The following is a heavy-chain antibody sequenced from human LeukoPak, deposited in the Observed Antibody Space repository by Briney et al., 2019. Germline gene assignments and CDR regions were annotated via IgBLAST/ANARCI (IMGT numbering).Heavy chain of an antibody. J-gene: IGHJ6*02. Sequence: NPGGSLRLSCAASGFTFNYYAMSWVRQAPGKGLEWVSGISNGGVSTYYADSVKGRFTISRDNSKNTLYLQMNSLRAGDTAVFYCARHSGSLPSYGMDVWGQGTTVTVSS. CDR2: ISNGGVST. V-gene: IGHV3-23*01. CDR1: GFTFNYYA. D-gene: IGHD1-26*01. CDR3: ARHSGSLPSYGMDV.